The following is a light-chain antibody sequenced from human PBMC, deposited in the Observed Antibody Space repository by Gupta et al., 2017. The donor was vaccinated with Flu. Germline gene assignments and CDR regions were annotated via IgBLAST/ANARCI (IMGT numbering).Light chain of an antibody. V-gene: IGKV2-28*01. CDR2: LGS. Sequence: IVMTQSPLSLPVTPGEPASISCRSSQSLLHSNGYNYLDWYLQKPGQSPQLLIYLGSNRASGVPDRFSGSGSGTDFTLKISRVEAEDVGVYYCRQALQTRWTFGEGTKVEIK. J-gene: IGKJ1*01. CDR1: QSLLHSNGYNY. CDR3: RQALQTRWT.